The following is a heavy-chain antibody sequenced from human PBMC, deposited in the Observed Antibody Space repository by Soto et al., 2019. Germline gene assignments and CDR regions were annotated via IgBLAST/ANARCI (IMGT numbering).Heavy chain of an antibody. CDR1: GYTFTGYY. J-gene: IGHJ6*02. Sequence: GASVKVSCKASGYTFTGYYIHWVREAPGQGLEWMGWINPQTGGTSYAQKFQGRVTLSRDTSINTAYLELSSLTFDDAAVYFCARERYQVISDGMDVWGQGTTVTVSS. CDR3: ARERYQVISDGMDV. CDR2: INPQTGGT. V-gene: IGHV1-2*02. D-gene: IGHD2-2*01.